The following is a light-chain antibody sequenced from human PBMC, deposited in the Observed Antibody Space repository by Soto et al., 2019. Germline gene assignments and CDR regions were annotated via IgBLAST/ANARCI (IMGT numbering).Light chain of an antibody. V-gene: IGKV1-5*03. CDR3: QQRSNWPPIT. Sequence: GARVTITCRASQSISPWLAWYQQKRGKAPKVLIYKASSLETGVSSRFSGSGSGTDFTLTISSLEPEDFAVYYCQQRSNWPPITFGQGTRLEIK. CDR2: KAS. CDR1: QSISPW. J-gene: IGKJ5*01.